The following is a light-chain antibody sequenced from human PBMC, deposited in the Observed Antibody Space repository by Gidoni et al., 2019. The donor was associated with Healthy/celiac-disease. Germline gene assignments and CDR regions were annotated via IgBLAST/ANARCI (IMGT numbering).Light chain of an antibody. J-gene: IGLJ2*01. Sequence: QSALTHPASVPGSPGQSITISCTGTSSDGGGYNYVSWYQQHPGKAPKHMIYDVSNRPSGVSNRFSGSKSGNTASLTISGLQAEDEADYYCSSYTSSSTLKVFGGGTKLTVL. CDR2: DVS. CDR3: SSYTSSSTLKV. V-gene: IGLV2-14*03. CDR1: SSDGGGYNY.